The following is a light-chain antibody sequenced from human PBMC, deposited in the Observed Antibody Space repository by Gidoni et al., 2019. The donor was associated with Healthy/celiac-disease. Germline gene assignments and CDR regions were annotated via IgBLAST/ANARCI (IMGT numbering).Light chain of an antibody. Sequence: DIQMTQSPSSLSASVGDRVTITCRASQSISSYLHWYQQKPGKAPKLLISAASSLQSGVPSRFSGSGSWTDFTLTISSLQPEDFATYYCQQSYSTPPTFGQGTQVEIK. CDR3: QQSYSTPPT. CDR1: QSISSY. J-gene: IGKJ1*01. V-gene: IGKV1-39*01. CDR2: AAS.